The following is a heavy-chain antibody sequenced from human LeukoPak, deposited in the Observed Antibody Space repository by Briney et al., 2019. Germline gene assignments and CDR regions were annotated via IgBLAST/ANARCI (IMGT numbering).Heavy chain of an antibody. CDR1: GFTFSSYA. J-gene: IGHJ4*02. D-gene: IGHD3-16*01. CDR3: AKASYDYVWDPPPRYFDY. V-gene: IGHV3-23*01. CDR2: ISGSGGST. Sequence: GGSLRLSCAASGFTFSSYAMSWVRQAPGKGLEWVSAISGSGGSTYYADSVKGRFTISRDNSKNTLYLQMNSLRAEDTAVYYCAKASYDYVWDPPPRYFDYWGQGTLVTVSS.